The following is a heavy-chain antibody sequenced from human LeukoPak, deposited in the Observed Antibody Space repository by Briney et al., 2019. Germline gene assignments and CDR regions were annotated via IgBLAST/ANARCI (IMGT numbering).Heavy chain of an antibody. CDR1: GFTVSSNY. Sequence: GGSLRLSCAASGFTVSSNYMSWVRQAPGKGLEWVSVIYSGGSTYYADSVKGRFTISRDNSKNTLYFQMNSLRAEDTAVYYCAIDRYGDYRFDYWGQGTLVTVSS. CDR3: AIDRYGDYRFDY. D-gene: IGHD4-17*01. J-gene: IGHJ4*02. CDR2: IYSGGST. V-gene: IGHV3-66*01.